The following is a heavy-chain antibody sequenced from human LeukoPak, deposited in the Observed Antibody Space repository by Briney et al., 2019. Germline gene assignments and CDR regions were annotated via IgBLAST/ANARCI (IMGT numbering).Heavy chain of an antibody. Sequence: ASVTVSCKASGYTFTAYYMHWVRQAPGQGLEWMGWINPNSGGTNYAQKFQGRVTMTRDTSISTAYMELRRLRSDDTAVYYCARDRVVVPAAFDYWGQGTLVTVSS. V-gene: IGHV1-2*02. CDR1: GYTFTAYY. D-gene: IGHD2-2*01. CDR3: ARDRVVVPAAFDY. J-gene: IGHJ4*02. CDR2: INPNSGGT.